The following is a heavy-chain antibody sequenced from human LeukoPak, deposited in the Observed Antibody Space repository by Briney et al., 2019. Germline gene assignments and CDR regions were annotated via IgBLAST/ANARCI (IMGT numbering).Heavy chain of an antibody. Sequence: GGSLRLSCAASGFTFGSSVMHWVRQAPGEGLEWVAVMWYDGSTIHYADSVMGRFTISRDNSKNTLYLQMNSLRAEDTAVYYCAKDGGLWVSAHWGDSWGRGTLVTVSS. V-gene: IGHV3-33*06. CDR3: AKDGGLWVSAHWGDS. CDR1: GFTFGSSV. CDR2: MWYDGSTI. J-gene: IGHJ4*02. D-gene: IGHD7-27*01.